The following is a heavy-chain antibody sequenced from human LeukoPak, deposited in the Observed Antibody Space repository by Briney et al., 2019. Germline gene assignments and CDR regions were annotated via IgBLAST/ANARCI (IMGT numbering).Heavy chain of an antibody. D-gene: IGHD6-19*01. CDR2: ISYDGSNK. Sequence: GESLRLSCEASGFTFSSYAMHWVRQAPGKGLEWVAVISYDGSNKYYADSVKGRFTISRDNSKNTLYLQMNSLRAEDTAVYYCARGKAGYYFDYWGQGTLVTVSS. CDR1: GFTFSSYA. CDR3: ARGKAGYYFDY. V-gene: IGHV3-30-3*01. J-gene: IGHJ4*02.